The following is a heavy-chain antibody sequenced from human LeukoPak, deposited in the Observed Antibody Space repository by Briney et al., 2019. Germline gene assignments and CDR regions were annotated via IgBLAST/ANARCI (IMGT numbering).Heavy chain of an antibody. Sequence: PGESLRLSCAASGFSFTASWMSWVRQAPGKGLEWVANIKQDGTEKYYVDSLKGRFTISRDNAKNSLYLQMNSLRVEDTAVYYCAKVAKYYYGSESYYFFEHWGQGTPVT. CDR2: IKQDGTEK. CDR1: GFSFTASW. J-gene: IGHJ4*02. D-gene: IGHD3-10*01. CDR3: AKVAKYYYGSESYYFFEH. V-gene: IGHV3-7*01.